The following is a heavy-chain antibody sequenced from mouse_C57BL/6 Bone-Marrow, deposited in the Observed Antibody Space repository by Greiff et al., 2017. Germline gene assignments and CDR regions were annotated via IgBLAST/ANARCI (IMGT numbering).Heavy chain of an antibody. V-gene: IGHV1-18*01. CDR1: GYTFTDYN. J-gene: IGHJ3*01. CDR2: INPNNGGT. D-gene: IGHD1-1*02. Sequence: EVQLQESGPELVKPGASVKIPCKASGYTFTDYNMDWVKQSHGKSLEWIGDINPNNGGTIYNQKFKGKATLTVDKSSSTAYIALRSLTSEDTAVYYCERGGELAWFAYWGQGTLVTVSA. CDR3: ERGGELAWFAY.